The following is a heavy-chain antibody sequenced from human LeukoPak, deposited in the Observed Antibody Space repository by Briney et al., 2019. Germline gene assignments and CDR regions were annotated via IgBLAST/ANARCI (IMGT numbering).Heavy chain of an antibody. V-gene: IGHV4-30-4*02. J-gene: IGHJ5*02. D-gene: IGHD6-13*01. CDR3: ARAYSSSSGWFDP. CDR1: GGSISSGDYY. CDR2: IYYSGST. Sequence: SETLSLTCTVSGGSISSGDYYWSWLRQPPGKGLEWIGYIYYSGSTYYNPSLKSRVTISVDTSKNQFSLKLSSVTAADTAVYYCARAYSSSSGWFDPWGQGTLVTVSS.